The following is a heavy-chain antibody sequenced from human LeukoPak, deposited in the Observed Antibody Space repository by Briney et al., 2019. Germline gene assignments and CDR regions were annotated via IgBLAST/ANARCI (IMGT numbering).Heavy chain of an antibody. CDR3: ARGSPGRSDILTGFDY. D-gene: IGHD3-9*01. CDR1: GGSISSGGYY. V-gene: IGHV4-31*03. CDR2: IYYSGST. Sequence: SQTLSLTCTVSGGSISSGGYYWSWIRQHPGRGLEWIGYIYYSGSTYYNPSLKSRVTISVDTSKNQFSLKLSSVTAADTAVYYCARGSPGRSDILTGFDYWGQGTLGTVSS. J-gene: IGHJ4*02.